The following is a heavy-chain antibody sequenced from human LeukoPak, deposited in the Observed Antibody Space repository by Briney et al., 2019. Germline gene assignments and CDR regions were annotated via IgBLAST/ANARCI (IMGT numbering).Heavy chain of an antibody. J-gene: IGHJ4*02. V-gene: IGHV1-69*05. Sequence: GASVKFSCKASGGTFSSYAISWVRQAPGQGLEWMGGIIPIFGTANYAQKFQGRVTITTDESTSTAYMELSSLRSEDTAVYYCARPLGELQPVDYWGQGTLVTVSS. D-gene: IGHD1-26*01. CDR2: IIPIFGTA. CDR3: ARPLGELQPVDY. CDR1: GGTFSSYA.